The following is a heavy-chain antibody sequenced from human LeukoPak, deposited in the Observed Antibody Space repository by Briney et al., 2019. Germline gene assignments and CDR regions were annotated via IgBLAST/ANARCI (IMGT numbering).Heavy chain of an antibody. CDR2: IYYSGST. D-gene: IGHD3-16*01. Sequence: SETLSLTCTVSGGSISSSDYYWSWIRQPPGKGLEWIGYIYYSGSTYYNPSLKSRVTISVDTSKNQFSLKLSSVTAADTAVYYCARDSAYNFDYWGQGTLVTVSS. J-gene: IGHJ4*02. CDR3: ARDSAYNFDY. CDR1: GGSISSSDYY. V-gene: IGHV4-30-4*08.